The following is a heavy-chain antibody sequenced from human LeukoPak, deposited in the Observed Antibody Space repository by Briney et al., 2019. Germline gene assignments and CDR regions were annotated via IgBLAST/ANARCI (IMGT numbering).Heavy chain of an antibody. J-gene: IGHJ4*02. CDR2: IYHSGST. D-gene: IGHD6-19*01. CDR1: GYSISYGYY. Sequence: PSETLSLTCTVSGYSISYGYYWGWIRQPPGKGLEWIGSIYHSGSTYYNPSLKSRVTTSVDTSKNQFSLKLSSVTAADTAVYYCARLGVAGYFDYWGQGTLVTVSS. V-gene: IGHV4-38-2*02. CDR3: ARLGVAGYFDY.